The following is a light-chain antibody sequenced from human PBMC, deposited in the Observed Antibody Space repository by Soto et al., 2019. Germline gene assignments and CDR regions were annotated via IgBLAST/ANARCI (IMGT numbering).Light chain of an antibody. CDR1: SSDVGGYNY. CDR3: QSYDSSLSGYV. CDR2: EVS. Sequence: QSVLTQPASVSGSPGQSITISCSGTSSDVGGYNYVSWYQLHLGKAPKLMIHEVSERPSGVSNRFSGSKSGNTASLTISGLQAEDEADYYCQSYDSSLSGYVFGTGTKVTVL. J-gene: IGLJ1*01. V-gene: IGLV2-14*01.